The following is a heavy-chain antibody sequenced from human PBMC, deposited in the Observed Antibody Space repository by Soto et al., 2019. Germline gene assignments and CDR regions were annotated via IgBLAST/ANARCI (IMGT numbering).Heavy chain of an antibody. J-gene: IGHJ5*02. D-gene: IGHD6-6*01. CDR3: ARDLGIADRQSWFDP. CDR1: GYTFTGYY. Sequence: ASVKVSCKASGYTFTGYYMHWVRQAPGQGLEWMGWINPNSGGTNYAQKFQGRVTMTRDTSISTAYMELSRLRSDDTAVYYCARDLGIADRQSWFDPWGDGTLVPVSP. CDR2: INPNSGGT. V-gene: IGHV1-2*02.